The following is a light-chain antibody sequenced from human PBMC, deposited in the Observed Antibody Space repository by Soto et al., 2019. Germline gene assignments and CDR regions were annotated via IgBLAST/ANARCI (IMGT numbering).Light chain of an antibody. CDR1: TNDIGGYNY. Sequence: QSALTQPASVSGSPGQSITISCSGTTNDIGGYNYVSWYQHHPGKVPKVIIYEVSNRPSGVSNRFSGSKSGNTASLTISGLAAEDEDYYYCCSYTSSATPVFGRGTKVTVL. V-gene: IGLV2-14*01. J-gene: IGLJ1*01. CDR3: CSYTSSATPV. CDR2: EVS.